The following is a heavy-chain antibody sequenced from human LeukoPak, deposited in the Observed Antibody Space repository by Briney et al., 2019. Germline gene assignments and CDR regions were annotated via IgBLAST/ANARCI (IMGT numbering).Heavy chain of an antibody. CDR1: GYTFSSYW. CDR2: IKQDGSEK. Sequence: PGGSLRLSCAVSGYTFSSYWMSWVRQAPGKGLEWVANIKQDGSEKYYVDSVKGRFAISRDNAKNSLYLQMNSLRAEDTAVYYCAGGRNYYYYGMDVWGQGTTVTVSS. V-gene: IGHV3-7*01. D-gene: IGHD1-14*01. J-gene: IGHJ6*02. CDR3: AGGRNYYYYGMDV.